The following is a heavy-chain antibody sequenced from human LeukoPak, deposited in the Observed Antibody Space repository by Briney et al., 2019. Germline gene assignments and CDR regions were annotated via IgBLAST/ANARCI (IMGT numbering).Heavy chain of an antibody. V-gene: IGHV3-7*01. CDR3: AKVRVVFNWNYAYYFDS. J-gene: IGHJ4*02. Sequence: PGGSLRLSCVTSGFTFSNCWMSWVRQAPGKGLEWVANIKQDGGEQYYVDSVKGRFTISRDNAKNSLYLQMNSLRAEDTAVYYCAKVRVVFNWNYAYYFDSWGQGTLVTVSS. CDR1: GFTFSNCW. CDR2: IKQDGGEQ. D-gene: IGHD1-7*01.